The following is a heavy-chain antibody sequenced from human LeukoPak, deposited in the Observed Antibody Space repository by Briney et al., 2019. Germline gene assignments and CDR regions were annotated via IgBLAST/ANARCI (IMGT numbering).Heavy chain of an antibody. CDR3: VRDKEGVGATRLDY. D-gene: IGHD1-26*01. Sequence: PGGSLRLSCVASGFTFSSHLMHWVRQAPGKGLVWVSRISSDGTYTNYADSVRGRSTISRDNAKNSLYLQMTSLRAGDTAVYYCVRDKEGVGATRLDYWGQGTLVTVS. CDR2: ISSDGTYT. J-gene: IGHJ4*02. V-gene: IGHV3-74*01. CDR1: GFTFSSHL.